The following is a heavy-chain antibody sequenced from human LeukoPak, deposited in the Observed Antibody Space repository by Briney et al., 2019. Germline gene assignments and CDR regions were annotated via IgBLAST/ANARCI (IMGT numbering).Heavy chain of an antibody. V-gene: IGHV3-30*04. J-gene: IGHJ5*02. CDR3: ARDGVLWFGEFALSNWFDP. CDR1: GFTFSSYA. D-gene: IGHD3-10*01. CDR2: ISYDGSNK. Sequence: GRSLRLSCATSGFTFSSYAMHWVRQAPGKGLEGVAVISYDGSNKYYADSVKGRFTISRDNSKNTLYLQMNSLRAEDTAVYDCARDGVLWFGEFALSNWFDPWRQGTLVTVSS.